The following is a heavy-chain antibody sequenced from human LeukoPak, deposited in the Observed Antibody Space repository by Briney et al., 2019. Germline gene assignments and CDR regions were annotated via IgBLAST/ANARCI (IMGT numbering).Heavy chain of an antibody. CDR2: MNPNSGNT. J-gene: IGHJ4*02. CDR1: GYTFTSYD. CDR3: ATGTRYDSSGYDY. D-gene: IGHD3-22*01. V-gene: IGHV1-8*01. Sequence: GASVKVSCKASGYTFTSYDINWVRQATGQGLEWMGWMNPNSGNTGYAQKFQGRVTMTEDTSTDTAYMELSSLRSEDTAVYYCATGTRYDSSGYDYWGQGTLVTVSS.